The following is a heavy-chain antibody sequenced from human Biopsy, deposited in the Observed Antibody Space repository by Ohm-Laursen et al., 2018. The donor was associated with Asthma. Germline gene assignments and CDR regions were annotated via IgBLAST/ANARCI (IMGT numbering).Heavy chain of an antibody. V-gene: IGHV1-3*01. CDR1: GYTFINYA. CDR2: INAGNGNT. Sequence: SVKVSCKASGYTFINYAIHWVRQAPGQRLEWMGWINAGNGNTKYSQKFQGRVTITRDTSASTAYMDLSSLRSEDTAVYYCASDFPKDYVRCNFQFWGQGTLVTVSS. CDR3: ASDFPKDYVRCNFQF. J-gene: IGHJ4*02. D-gene: IGHD4-17*01.